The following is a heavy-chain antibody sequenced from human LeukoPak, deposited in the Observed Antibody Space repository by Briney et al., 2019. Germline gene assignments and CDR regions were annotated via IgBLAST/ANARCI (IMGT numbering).Heavy chain of an antibody. Sequence: GGSLRLSCAASGFTVSGNYVSWVRQAPGKGLEWVSVIYIGGRTYYADSVKGRFTISRDNSKNTLFLQMRSLRPEDTAIYYCAREGVGYFFDYWGQGALVTVSS. CDR3: AREGVGYFFDY. V-gene: IGHV3-53*05. D-gene: IGHD5-18*01. CDR2: IYIGGRT. CDR1: GFTVSGNY. J-gene: IGHJ4*02.